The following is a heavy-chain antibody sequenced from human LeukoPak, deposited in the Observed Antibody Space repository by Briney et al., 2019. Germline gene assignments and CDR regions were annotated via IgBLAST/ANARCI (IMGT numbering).Heavy chain of an antibody. V-gene: IGHV5-51*01. J-gene: IGHJ3*02. CDR3: ARRPPTVVTLSRDALHI. CDR1: GYTFSNYW. D-gene: IGHD4-23*01. CDR2: IYPADSDT. Sequence: GESLKNSCKGSGYTFSNYWICWVRQMPGKGLEWMGIIYPADSDTTYSPSFRGQVTISADKSINTAYLQWSSLKASDTAMYYCARRPPTVVTLSRDALHIWGQGTMVTVSS.